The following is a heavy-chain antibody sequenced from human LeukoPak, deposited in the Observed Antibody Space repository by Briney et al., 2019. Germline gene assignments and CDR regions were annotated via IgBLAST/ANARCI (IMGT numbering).Heavy chain of an antibody. CDR2: ISSSSSYI. V-gene: IGHV3-21*04. CDR3: AKEVDTAMSV. D-gene: IGHD5-18*01. Sequence: PGGSLRLSCAASGFTFSSYSMNWVRQAPGKGLEWVSSISSSSSYIYYADSVKGRFTISRDNSKNTLYLQMNSLRAEDTAVYYCAKEVDTAMSVYGKGTTVTVSS. J-gene: IGHJ6*04. CDR1: GFTFSSYS.